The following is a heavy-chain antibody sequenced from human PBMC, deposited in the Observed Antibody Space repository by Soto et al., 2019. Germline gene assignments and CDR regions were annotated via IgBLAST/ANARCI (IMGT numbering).Heavy chain of an antibody. J-gene: IGHJ4*02. CDR1: GYTFTTYY. D-gene: IGHD1-1*01. CDR3: GREEEAYNLGHSRVFDY. Sequence: QVQLVQSGAEVKKPGASVKVSCKASGYTFTTYYMHWVRQAPGHGLGWMGVINPSGGSTSYAQKFQARVTVTRDRSTSTPYVEPSSVRSDDTAVYYCGREEEAYNLGHSRVFDYWGEVTRVTVSS. CDR2: INPSGGST. V-gene: IGHV1-46*01.